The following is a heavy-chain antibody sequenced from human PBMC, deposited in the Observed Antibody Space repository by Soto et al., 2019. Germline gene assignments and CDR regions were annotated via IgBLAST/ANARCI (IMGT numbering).Heavy chain of an antibody. V-gene: IGHV3-74*01. J-gene: IGHJ6*02. Sequence: GGSLRLSCAASGFTFSSYWIHWVRQAPGKGLVWVSRINSDGSSTSYADSVKGRFTISRDNAKNTLYLQMNSLRAEDTAVYYCARDGVGEQLVRGDGMDVWGQGTTVTVSS. CDR3: ARDGVGEQLVRGDGMDV. CDR2: INSDGSST. D-gene: IGHD6-6*01. CDR1: GFTFSSYW.